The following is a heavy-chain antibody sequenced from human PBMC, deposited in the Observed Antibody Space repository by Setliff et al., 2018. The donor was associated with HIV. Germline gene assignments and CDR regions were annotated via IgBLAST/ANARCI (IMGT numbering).Heavy chain of an antibody. CDR1: GNTLTEVS. J-gene: IGHJ6*03. Sequence: ASVKVSCKVSGNTLTEVSMHWVRQAPGKGLEWMGGFDPEDSEIIYAQKFQGRVTMTEDTSTDTAYMELSSLRSEDTAVYYCARWVDDNSEGSYYHYMDVWGQGTLVTVSS. CDR3: ARWVDDNSEGSYYHYMDV. D-gene: IGHD6-25*01. CDR2: FDPEDSEI. V-gene: IGHV1-24*01.